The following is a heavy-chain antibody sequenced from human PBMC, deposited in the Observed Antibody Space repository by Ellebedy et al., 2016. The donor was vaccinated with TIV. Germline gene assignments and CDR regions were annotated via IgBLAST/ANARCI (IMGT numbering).Heavy chain of an antibody. V-gene: IGHV6-1*01. CDR1: GDSVSSNSAA. CDR2: TYYRSKWYN. J-gene: IGHJ3*02. CDR3: AGAHYYDSSAQFDI. D-gene: IGHD3-22*01. Sequence: SQTLSLTCAISGDSVSSNSAAWNWIRQSPSRGLEWLGRTYYRSKWYNDYAVSVKSRITINPDTSKNQFSLQLNSVTPEDTAVYYCAGAHYYDSSAQFDIWGQGTMVTVSS.